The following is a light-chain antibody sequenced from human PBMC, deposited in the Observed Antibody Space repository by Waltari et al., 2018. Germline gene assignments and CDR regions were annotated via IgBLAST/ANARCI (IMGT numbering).Light chain of an antibody. V-gene: IGKV1-33*01. CDR1: QDISNY. Sequence: DIQMTQSPSSLSASVGDRVTITCQASQDISNYLNWYQQKPGKAPKLLIYDASNLETGVPSRFSGSGSGTDFTLTISSVQPEDIAPYYCQQYDKLPLTFGQGTRLEIK. J-gene: IGKJ5*01. CDR3: QQYDKLPLT. CDR2: DAS.